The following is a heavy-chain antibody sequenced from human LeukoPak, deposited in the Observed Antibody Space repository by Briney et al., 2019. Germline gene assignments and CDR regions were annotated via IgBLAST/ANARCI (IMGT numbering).Heavy chain of an antibody. CDR1: GGTFSSYA. CDR2: IIPIFGTA. D-gene: IGHD3-16*01. J-gene: IGHJ3*02. V-gene: IGHV1-69*13. Sequence: SVKVSCKASGGTFSSYAISWVRQAPGQGLEWMGGIIPIFGTANYAQKFQGRVTITADESTSTAYMELSSLRSEDTAVYYCARAREALSGTFGGDDAFDIWGQGTMVTVSS. CDR3: ARAREALSGTFGGDDAFDI.